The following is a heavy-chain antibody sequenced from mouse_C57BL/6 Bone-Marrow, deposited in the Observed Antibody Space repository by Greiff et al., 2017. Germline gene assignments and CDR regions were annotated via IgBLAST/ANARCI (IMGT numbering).Heavy chain of an antibody. CDR2: IEPNSGGT. J-gene: IGHJ1*03. V-gene: IGHV1-72*01. CDR1: GYTFTSYW. CDR3: SRRRDYYGSSHWYFDV. Sequence: VQLQQPGAELVKPGASVELSCKASGYTFTSYWMHWVKQRPGRGLEWIGRIEPNSGGTKYNEKFKSKAKLTVDKPSSTAYMQLSSLTSEDSAVFYCSRRRDYYGSSHWYFDVWGTGTTVTVSS. D-gene: IGHD1-1*01.